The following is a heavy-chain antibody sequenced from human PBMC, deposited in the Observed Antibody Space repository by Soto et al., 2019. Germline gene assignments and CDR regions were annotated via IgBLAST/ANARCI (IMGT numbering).Heavy chain of an antibody. CDR1: GGSFSGYY. J-gene: IGHJ4*02. D-gene: IGHD2-8*02. CDR2: INHSGST. Sequence: SDTLSLTCAVYGGSFSGYYWTWIRQPPGTGLEWIGEINHSGSTNYNPSLKSRVTISVDTSKNQFSLKLTSVTAADTAVYYCARDTITGPFDYWGQGTLVT. V-gene: IGHV4-34*01. CDR3: ARDTITGPFDY.